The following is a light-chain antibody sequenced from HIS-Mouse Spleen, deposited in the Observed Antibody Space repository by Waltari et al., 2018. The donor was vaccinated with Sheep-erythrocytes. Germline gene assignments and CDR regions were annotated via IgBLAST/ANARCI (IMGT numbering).Light chain of an antibody. Sequence: SYELTQPPSVSVSPGQTARITCSGDALPKKYAYWYQQKSGQAPVLVIYEDSKPPSGIPERSSGSSSGTMATWTISGAQVEDEADYYCYSTDSSGNHRVFGTGTKVTVL. CDR1: ALPKKY. CDR3: YSTDSSGNHRV. J-gene: IGLJ1*01. CDR2: EDS. V-gene: IGLV3-10*01.